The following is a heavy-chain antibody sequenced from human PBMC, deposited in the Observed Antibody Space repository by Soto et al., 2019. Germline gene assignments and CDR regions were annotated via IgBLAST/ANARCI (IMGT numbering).Heavy chain of an antibody. J-gene: IGHJ6*03. CDR3: AREVPAATYYYYYYMDV. CDR1: SGSISSSNW. Sequence: QVQLQESGPGLVEPSGTLSLTCAVSSGSISSSNWWSWVRQPPGKGLEWIGEIYHSGSTNYNPSLKSRVTISVDKSKNQFSLKLSSVTAADTAVYYCAREVPAATYYYYYYMDVWGKGTTVTVSS. CDR2: IYHSGST. D-gene: IGHD2-2*01. V-gene: IGHV4-4*02.